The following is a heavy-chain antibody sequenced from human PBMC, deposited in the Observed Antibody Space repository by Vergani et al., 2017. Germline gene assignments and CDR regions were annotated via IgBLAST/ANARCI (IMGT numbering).Heavy chain of an antibody. D-gene: IGHD3-22*01. V-gene: IGHV1-69*02. CDR1: GGTFSSYT. CDR3: ARARYDDSSGYHTGDDY. J-gene: IGHJ4*02. CDR2: IIPILGIA. Sequence: QVQLVQSGAEVKKPGSSVKVSCKASGGTFSSYTISWVRQAPGQGLEWMGRIIPILGIANYAQKFQGRVTITADKSTSTAYMELSSLRSEDTAVYYCARARYDDSSGYHTGDDYWGQGTLVTVSS.